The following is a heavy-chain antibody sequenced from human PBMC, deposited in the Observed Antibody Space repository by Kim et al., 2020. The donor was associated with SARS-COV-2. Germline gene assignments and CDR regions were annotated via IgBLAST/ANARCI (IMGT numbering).Heavy chain of an antibody. J-gene: IGHJ6*02. D-gene: IGHD3-10*01. V-gene: IGHV3-30*01. CDR3: ARSNYYGSGSYDYYGMDV. Sequence: KGRFTISRDNSKNTLYLQMNSLRAEDTAVYYCARSNYYGSGSYDYYGMDVWGQGTTVTVSS.